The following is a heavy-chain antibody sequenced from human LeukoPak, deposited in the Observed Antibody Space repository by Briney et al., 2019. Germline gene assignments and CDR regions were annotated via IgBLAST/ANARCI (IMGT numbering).Heavy chain of an antibody. Sequence: GGSLRLSCAASGFTFRNYAVSWVRQAPGKGLEWVSSISSSSSYIYYADSVKGRFTISRDNAKNSLYLQMNSLRAEDTAVYYCARERIGLLSFDYWGQGTLVTVSS. CDR3: ARERIGLLSFDY. D-gene: IGHD3/OR15-3a*01. V-gene: IGHV3-21*01. CDR1: GFTFRNYA. J-gene: IGHJ4*02. CDR2: ISSSSSYI.